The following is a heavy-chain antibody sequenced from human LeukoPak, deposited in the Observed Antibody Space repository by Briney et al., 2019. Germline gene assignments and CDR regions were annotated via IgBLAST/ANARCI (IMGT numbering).Heavy chain of an antibody. V-gene: IGHV4-38-2*02. CDR2: IYRGVTS. J-gene: IGHJ4*02. CDR3: ARDHISIAAFPN. CDR1: GYSLENDYY. D-gene: IGHD6-13*01. Sequence: SETLSLTCRVSGYSLENDYYWGWIRQPPGKGLQFVGTIYRGVTSYYNLSLKSRVTVSLDTSKNQFSLKLSSVTAADTAVYYCARDHISIAAFPNWGQGTLVTVSS.